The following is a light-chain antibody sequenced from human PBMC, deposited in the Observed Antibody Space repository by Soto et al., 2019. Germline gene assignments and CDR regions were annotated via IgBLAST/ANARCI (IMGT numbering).Light chain of an antibody. CDR2: ANS. V-gene: IGLV1-40*01. Sequence: QSVLTQPPSVSGAPGQRVTISCTGSSSSIGAGYDVHWYQQLPGTAPKLLIYANSNRPSGVPDRFSGSKSGASASLAITGLQAEDEADYYCQSYDSSLNGVVFGGGTKVTVL. CDR3: QSYDSSLNGVV. J-gene: IGLJ2*01. CDR1: SSSIGAGYD.